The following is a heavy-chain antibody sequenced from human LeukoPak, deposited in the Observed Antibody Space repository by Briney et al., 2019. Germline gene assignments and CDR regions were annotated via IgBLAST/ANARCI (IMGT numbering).Heavy chain of an antibody. D-gene: IGHD2-2*02. CDR3: ARDAEVVPAAIDYFDY. Sequence: PGGSLRLSCAASGFTFSSYWMSWVRQAPGKGLEWVANIKQDGSEKYYVDSVKGRFTISRDNAKNSLYLQMNSLGAEDTAVYYCARDAEVVPAAIDYFDYWGQGTLVTVSS. V-gene: IGHV3-7*01. J-gene: IGHJ4*02. CDR2: IKQDGSEK. CDR1: GFTFSSYW.